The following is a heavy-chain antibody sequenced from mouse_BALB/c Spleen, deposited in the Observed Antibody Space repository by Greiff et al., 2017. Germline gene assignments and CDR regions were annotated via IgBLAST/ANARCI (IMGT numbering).Heavy chain of an antibody. CDR3: ARLSRQGMDY. V-gene: IGHV5-17*02. Sequence: EVKVVESGGGLVQPGGSRKLSCAASGFTFSSFGMHWVRQAPEKGLEWVAYISSGSSTIYYADTVKGRFTISRDNPKNTLFLQMTSLRSEDTAMYYCARLSRQGMDYWGQGTSVTVSS. CDR1: GFTFSSFG. CDR2: ISSGSSTI. D-gene: IGHD2-12*01. J-gene: IGHJ4*01.